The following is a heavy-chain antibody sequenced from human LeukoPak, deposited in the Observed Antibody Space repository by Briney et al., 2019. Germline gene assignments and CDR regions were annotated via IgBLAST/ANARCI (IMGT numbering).Heavy chain of an antibody. D-gene: IGHD6-25*01. CDR1: GGSISSYY. V-gene: IGHV4-59*01. Sequence: SETLSLTCIVSGGSISSYYWTWIRQPPGKGLEWIGNIYNGGSTNYNPSLKSRVTISADTSKNQFSLKVSSVTAADTAVYYCARDRGSSGNDYYFDYWGQGTLDTVSS. CDR2: IYNGGST. J-gene: IGHJ4*02. CDR3: ARDRGSSGNDYYFDY.